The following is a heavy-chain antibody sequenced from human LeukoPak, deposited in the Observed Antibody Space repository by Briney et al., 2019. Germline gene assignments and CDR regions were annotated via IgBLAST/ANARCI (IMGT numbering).Heavy chain of an antibody. D-gene: IGHD6-6*01. Sequence: ASVKVSCKASGYTFTGYYMHWVRQAPGQGLEWMGWINPNSGGTNYAQKSQGRVTMTRDASISTAYMELSRLRSDDTAVYYCAITSHPRRGSSAYHSDYYYYYGMDVWGQGTTVTVSS. V-gene: IGHV1-2*02. CDR2: INPNSGGT. J-gene: IGHJ6*02. CDR3: AITSHPRRGSSAYHSDYYYYYGMDV. CDR1: GYTFTGYY.